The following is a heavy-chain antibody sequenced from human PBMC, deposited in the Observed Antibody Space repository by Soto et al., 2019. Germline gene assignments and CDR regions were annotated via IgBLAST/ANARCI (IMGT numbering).Heavy chain of an antibody. V-gene: IGHV1-69*13. CDR1: GGTFSSYA. CDR2: IIPIFGTA. CDR3: ARASVAGTDYYYYGMDV. J-gene: IGHJ6*02. D-gene: IGHD6-19*01. Sequence: ASVKVSCKASGGTFSSYAISWVRQAPGQGLEWMGGIIPIFGTANYAQKFQGRVTITADESTSTAYMELSSLRSEDTAVYYCARASVAGTDYYYYGMDVWGQGTTVTVSS.